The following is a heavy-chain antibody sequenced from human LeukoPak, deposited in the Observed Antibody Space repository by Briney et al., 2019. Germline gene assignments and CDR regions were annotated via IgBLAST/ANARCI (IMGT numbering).Heavy chain of an antibody. CDR1: GFTFSSYG. Sequence: PGGSLRLSCAASGFTFSSYGLSWVRQAAGKGLEWVSAISVSGGSTYYADSVKGRFTISRDESKNTLYLQMNSLRAEDTAVYYCARRAGAYSHPYDYWGQGTLVTVSS. D-gene: IGHD4/OR15-4a*01. J-gene: IGHJ4*02. CDR2: ISVSGGST. V-gene: IGHV3-23*01. CDR3: ARRAGAYSHPYDY.